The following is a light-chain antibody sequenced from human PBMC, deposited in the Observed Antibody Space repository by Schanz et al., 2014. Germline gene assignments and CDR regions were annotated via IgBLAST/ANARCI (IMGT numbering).Light chain of an antibody. CDR1: SSDVGGYNY. CDR2: DVT. CDR3: NSYTSSTSWV. J-gene: IGLJ3*02. Sequence: QSALTQPPSASGSPGQSVTISCTGTSSDVGGYNYVSWYQQHPGKAPKLIISDVTRRPSGVPDRFSGSKSDNTASLTVSGLQAEDEADYYCNSYTSSTSWVFGGGTKLTVL. V-gene: IGLV2-8*01.